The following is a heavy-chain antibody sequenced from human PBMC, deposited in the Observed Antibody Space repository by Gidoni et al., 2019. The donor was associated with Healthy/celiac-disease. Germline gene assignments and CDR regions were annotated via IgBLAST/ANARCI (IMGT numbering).Heavy chain of an antibody. D-gene: IGHD6-13*01. CDR1: GFAFSSYA. CDR2: ISGSGGST. J-gene: IGHJ4*02. V-gene: IGHV3-23*01. Sequence: EVQLLESGGGLVQPGGSLRLSCAASGFAFSSYAMSWVRQAPGKGLEWVSAISGSGGSTYYADSVKGRFTISRDNSKNTLYLQMNSLRAEDTAVYYCAKDLMGSSWYGPFDYWGQGTLVTVSS. CDR3: AKDLMGSSWYGPFDY.